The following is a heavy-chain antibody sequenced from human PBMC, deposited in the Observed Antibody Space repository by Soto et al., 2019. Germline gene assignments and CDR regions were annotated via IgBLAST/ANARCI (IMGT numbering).Heavy chain of an antibody. D-gene: IGHD2-2*01. Sequence: GESLKISCKGSGYIFTTYWIGWVRQMPGKGLEWMGIIYPIDSDIKYSPSFQGQVTFSVDKSISTAYLQWSSLKASDTAMYFCATYQDPYYSGMDVWGQGTTVTVSS. V-gene: IGHV5-51*01. CDR2: IYPIDSDI. CDR1: GYIFTTYW. CDR3: ATYQDPYYSGMDV. J-gene: IGHJ6*02.